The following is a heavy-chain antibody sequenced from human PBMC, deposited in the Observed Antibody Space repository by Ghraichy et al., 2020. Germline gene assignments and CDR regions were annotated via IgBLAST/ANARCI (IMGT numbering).Heavy chain of an antibody. CDR3: ARVANLCSSTSCYYYYYYYGMDV. Sequence: ASVKVSCKASGYTFTSYDINWVRQATGQGLEWMGWMNPNSGNTGYAQKFQGRVTMTRNTSISTAYMELSSLRSEDTAVYYCARVANLCSSTSCYYYYYYYGMDVWGQGTTVTVS. V-gene: IGHV1-8*01. CDR2: MNPNSGNT. J-gene: IGHJ6*02. CDR1: GYTFTSYD. D-gene: IGHD2-2*01.